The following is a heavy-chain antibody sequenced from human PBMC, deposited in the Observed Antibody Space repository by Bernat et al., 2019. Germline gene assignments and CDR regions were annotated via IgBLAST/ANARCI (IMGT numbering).Heavy chain of an antibody. J-gene: IGHJ4*02. D-gene: IGHD2-2*01. CDR3: ASDADIVVVPAAMDY. CDR2: INAGNGNT. CDR1: GYTFTSYA. Sequence: QVQLVQSGAEVKKPGASVKVSCKASGYTFTSYAMHWVRQAPGQRLEWMGCINAGNGNTKYSQKFQGRVTITRDTSATTAYMELSSLRSEDTAVYYCASDADIVVVPAAMDYWGQGTLVTVSS. V-gene: IGHV1-3*01.